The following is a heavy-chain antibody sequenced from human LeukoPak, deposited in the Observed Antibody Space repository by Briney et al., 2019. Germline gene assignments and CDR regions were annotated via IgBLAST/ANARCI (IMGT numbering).Heavy chain of an antibody. V-gene: IGHV1-2*02. CDR3: ARKGRIYGDYDY. CDR1: GYTFPDYY. D-gene: IGHD4-17*01. J-gene: IGHJ4*02. CDR2: INPNSGGT. Sequence: ASVKVSCKASGYTFPDYYIHCVRQAPGQGLEWIGFINPNSGGTHYAQNFQGRVTVTRDTSISTVYLEMIRLRSDDTAVYYCARKGRIYGDYDYWGRGTLVTVSS.